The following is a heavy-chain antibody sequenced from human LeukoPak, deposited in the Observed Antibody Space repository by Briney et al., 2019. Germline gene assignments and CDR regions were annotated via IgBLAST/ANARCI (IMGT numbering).Heavy chain of an antibody. V-gene: IGHV4-39*01. Sequence: ASETLSLTCTVSGGSISSSRYYWGWIRQPPGKGLEWIGSIYYSGSTYYNPSLKSRVTISVDTSKNQFSLKLSSVTAADTAVYYCASNNWNGPGYYGMDVWGQGTTVTVSS. D-gene: IGHD1-1*01. J-gene: IGHJ6*02. CDR2: IYYSGST. CDR1: GGSISSSRYY. CDR3: ASNNWNGPGYYGMDV.